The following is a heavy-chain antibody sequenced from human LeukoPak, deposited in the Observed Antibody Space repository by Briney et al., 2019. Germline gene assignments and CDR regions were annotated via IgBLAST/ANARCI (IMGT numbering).Heavy chain of an antibody. CDR1: GFTFSSYS. CDR3: ARDPEVCYYDSSGYIFDY. D-gene: IGHD3-22*01. Sequence: GGSLRLSCAASGFTFSSYSMNWVRQAPGKGLEWVSSISSSSSYIYYADSVKGRFTISRDNAKNSLYLQMNSLRAEDTAVYYCARDPEVCYYDSSGYIFDYWGQGTLVTVSS. V-gene: IGHV3-21*01. J-gene: IGHJ4*02. CDR2: ISSSSSYI.